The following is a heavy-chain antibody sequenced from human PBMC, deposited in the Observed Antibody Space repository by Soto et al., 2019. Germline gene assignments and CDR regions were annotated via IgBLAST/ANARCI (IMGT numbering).Heavy chain of an antibody. V-gene: IGHV4-39*01. CDR3: ARKVYDFWSGYYMYYFAY. Sequence: PSETLSLTCTVSGGSISSSSYYWGWIRQPPGKGLEWIGSIYYSGSTYYNPSLKSRVTISVDTSKNQFSLKLSSVTAADTAVYYCARKVYDFWSGYYMYYFAYWGQGTLVAVSS. CDR1: GGSISSSSYY. CDR2: IYYSGST. J-gene: IGHJ4*02. D-gene: IGHD3-3*01.